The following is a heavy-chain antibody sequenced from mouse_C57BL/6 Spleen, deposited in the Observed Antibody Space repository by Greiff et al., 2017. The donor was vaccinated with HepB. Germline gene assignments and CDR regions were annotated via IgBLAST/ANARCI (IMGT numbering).Heavy chain of an antibody. CDR2: ILPGSGGT. Sequence: VQLQQSGAELMKPGASVKLSCKATGYTFTGYWIEWVKQRPGHGLEWIGEILPGSGGTNYNEKFKGKATVTADTSSNTAYMQLSSLTTEDAAIYVCERGGDYDEGENAMDYWGQGTSVTVSS. D-gene: IGHD2-4*01. CDR3: ERGGDYDEGENAMDY. CDR1: GYTFTGYW. V-gene: IGHV1-9*01. J-gene: IGHJ4*01.